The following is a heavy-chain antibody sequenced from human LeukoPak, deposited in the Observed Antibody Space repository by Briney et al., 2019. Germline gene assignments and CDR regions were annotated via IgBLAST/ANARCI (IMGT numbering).Heavy chain of an antibody. J-gene: IGHJ4*02. CDR2: ISAYNGNT. CDR3: AREYSGYDYGLQFDY. Sequence: GASVKVSCKASGYTFTSYGISWVRQAPGQGLEWMGWISAYNGNTNYAQKLQGRVTMTTDTSTSTAYMELRSLRSDDTAVYYCAREYSGYDYGLQFDYWGQGTLVTVSS. V-gene: IGHV1-18*01. D-gene: IGHD5-12*01. CDR1: GYTFTSYG.